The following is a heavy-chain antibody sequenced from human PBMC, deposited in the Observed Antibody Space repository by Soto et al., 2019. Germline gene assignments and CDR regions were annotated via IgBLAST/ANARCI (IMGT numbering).Heavy chain of an antibody. Sequence: SETLSLTCAVYGGSFSGYYWSWIRQPPGKGLEWIGEINHSGSTNYNPSLKSRVTISVDTSKNQFSLKLSSVTAADTAVYYCARTNSMVRGVIITGSWFDPWGQGTLVTVS. CDR2: INHSGST. CDR3: ARTNSMVRGVIITGSWFDP. V-gene: IGHV4-34*01. D-gene: IGHD3-10*01. CDR1: GGSFSGYY. J-gene: IGHJ5*02.